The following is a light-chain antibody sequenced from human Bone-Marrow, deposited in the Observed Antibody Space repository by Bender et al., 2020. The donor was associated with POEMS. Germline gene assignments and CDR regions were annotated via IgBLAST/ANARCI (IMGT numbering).Light chain of an antibody. V-gene: IGLV2-11*01. Sequence: QSALTQPRSVSGSPGQSVTISCTGTSSDVGGYNYVSWYQQHPGKAPKLMIYDVSKWPSGVPDRFSGSKSGNTASLTISGLQAEDEADYYCCSYAGSYCWVFGGGTKLTVL. CDR1: SSDVGGYNY. J-gene: IGLJ3*02. CDR2: DVS. CDR3: CSYAGSYCWV.